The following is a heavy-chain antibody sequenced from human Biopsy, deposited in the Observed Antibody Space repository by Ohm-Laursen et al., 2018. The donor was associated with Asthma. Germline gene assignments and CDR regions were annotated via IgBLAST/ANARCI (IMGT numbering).Heavy chain of an antibody. CDR1: GYTFTSYA. Sequence: ASVKVSCNASGYTFTSYAMHWVRQAPGQRLEWMGWINAGNGNTKYSQKFQGRVTITRDTSASTAYMELSSLRSEDTAVYYCARPYYDSSGYYYENLSFDYWGQETLVTVSS. CDR2: INAGNGNT. D-gene: IGHD3-22*01. CDR3: ARPYYDSSGYYYENLSFDY. J-gene: IGHJ4*02. V-gene: IGHV1-3*01.